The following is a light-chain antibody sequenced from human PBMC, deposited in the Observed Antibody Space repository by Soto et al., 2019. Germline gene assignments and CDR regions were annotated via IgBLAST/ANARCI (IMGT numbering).Light chain of an antibody. CDR2: EAS. Sequence: DIPLTHAPATLYISLSDLVTITFLASQTISGRLAWYQLKPGEAPKLLIYEASTLQWGVQSRFSGSGFGTEFTLTISSLQPDDFATYFCQQSDSSIRVRFGQGTRLEIK. V-gene: IGKV1-5*03. CDR3: QQSDSSIRVR. CDR1: QTISGR. J-gene: IGKJ5*01.